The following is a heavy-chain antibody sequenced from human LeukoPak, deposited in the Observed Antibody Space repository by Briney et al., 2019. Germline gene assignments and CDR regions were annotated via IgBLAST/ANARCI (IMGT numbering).Heavy chain of an antibody. CDR3: ATPSGYSSGWVGDY. D-gene: IGHD6-19*01. V-gene: IGHV1-2*02. J-gene: IGHJ4*02. Sequence: ASVKVSCKASGYTFTGYYMHWVRQAPGQGLEWMGWINPNSGGTNYAQKFQGRVTMTRDTSISTAYMELSRLRSDDTAVYYCATPSGYSSGWVGDYWGQGTLVTVSS. CDR2: INPNSGGT. CDR1: GYTFTGYY.